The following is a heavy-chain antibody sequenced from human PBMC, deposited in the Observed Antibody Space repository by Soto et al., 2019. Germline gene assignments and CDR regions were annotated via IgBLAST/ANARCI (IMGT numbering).Heavy chain of an antibody. Sequence: SETLSLTCTVSGGSISSSSYYWGWIRQPPGKGLEWIGSIYYSGSTYYNPSLKSRVTISVDTSKNQFSLKLSSVTAADTAVYYCASSPPLYYDFWSGYPPHFDYWGQGTLVTVSS. V-gene: IGHV4-39*01. J-gene: IGHJ4*02. CDR1: GGSISSSSYY. D-gene: IGHD3-3*01. CDR2: IYYSGST. CDR3: ASSPPLYYDFWSGYPPHFDY.